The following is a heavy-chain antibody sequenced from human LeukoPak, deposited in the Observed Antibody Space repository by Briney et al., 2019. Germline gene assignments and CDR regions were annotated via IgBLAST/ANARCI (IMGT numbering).Heavy chain of an antibody. Sequence: GRSLRLSCAASGFTFSSYGMHCVRQAPGKGLEWVAVISYDGSNKYYADSVKGRFTISRDNSKNTLYLQMNSLRAEDTAVYYCARGGDDYGDYEWGAWGQGTLVTVSS. D-gene: IGHD4-17*01. CDR2: ISYDGSNK. V-gene: IGHV3-30*03. J-gene: IGHJ4*02. CDR1: GFTFSSYG. CDR3: ARGGDDYGDYEWGA.